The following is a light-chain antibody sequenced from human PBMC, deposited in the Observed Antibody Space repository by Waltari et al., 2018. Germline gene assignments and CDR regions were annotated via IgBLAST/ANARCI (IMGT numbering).Light chain of an antibody. CDR1: SSHVGRYNL. Sequence: QSALTQPASVSGSPGQSITIPCTGTSSHVGRYNLVSWYQQHPGNAPKPMIYAVSKWPPRVSNRFSGSKSGNTASLTISGLQAEDEADYYCCSYAGSSTLLFGGGTKVTVL. CDR3: CSYAGSSTLL. J-gene: IGLJ2*01. V-gene: IGLV2-23*01. CDR2: AVS.